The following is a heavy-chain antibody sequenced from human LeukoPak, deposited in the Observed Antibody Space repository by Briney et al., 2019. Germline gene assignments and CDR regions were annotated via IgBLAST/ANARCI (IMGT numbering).Heavy chain of an antibody. Sequence: PSETLSLTCTVSSGSISSYYWSWLRQSPGKGLEWIGYIYYSGSTNYNPSLKSRITISVDTSKNQFSLKLSSVTAADTALYYCARDRGVGAYWYFDLWGRGTVVTVSS. D-gene: IGHD1-26*01. CDR2: IYYSGST. V-gene: IGHV4-59*01. J-gene: IGHJ2*01. CDR3: ARDRGVGAYWYFDL. CDR1: SGSISSYY.